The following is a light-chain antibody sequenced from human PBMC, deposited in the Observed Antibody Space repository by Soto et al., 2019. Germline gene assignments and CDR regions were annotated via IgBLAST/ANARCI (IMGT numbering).Light chain of an antibody. CDR2: AAS. J-gene: IGKJ1*01. V-gene: IGKV3-15*01. CDR1: QSVSNQ. CDR3: QQYDTWPK. Sequence: EIVLTQSPVTLSLSPGERATLSCRASQSVSNQLAWYQQKPGQAPRLLIYAASTRATGIPARFSGSGSGTEFTLTISSLQSEDFAVYYCQQYDTWPKFGQGTKVDIK.